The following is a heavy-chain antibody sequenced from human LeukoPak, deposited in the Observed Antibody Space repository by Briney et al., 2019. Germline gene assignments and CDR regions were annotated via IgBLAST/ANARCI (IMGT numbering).Heavy chain of an antibody. Sequence: SETLSLTCAVYGGSFSGYYWSWIRQPPGKELEWIGEINHSGSTNYNPSLKSRVTISVDTSKNQFSLKLSSVTAAATAVYYCARRRGYVWGSYRHDYWGQGTLVTVSS. CDR1: GGSFSGYY. D-gene: IGHD3-16*02. V-gene: IGHV4-34*01. CDR2: INHSGST. CDR3: ARRRGYVWGSYRHDY. J-gene: IGHJ4*02.